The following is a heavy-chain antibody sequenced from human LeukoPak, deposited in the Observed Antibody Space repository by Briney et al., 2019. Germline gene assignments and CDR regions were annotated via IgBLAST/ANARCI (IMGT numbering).Heavy chain of an antibody. Sequence: ASVKVSCKASGYTFTGYYMHWVRQAPGQGLEWMGWINPNSGGTNYAQKFQGRVTMTRDTSISTAYMELSRLRSDDTAVYYCAGNERYSSGWYPSGYYYMDVWGKGTTVTVSS. CDR1: GYTFTGYY. J-gene: IGHJ6*03. CDR2: INPNSGGT. D-gene: IGHD6-19*01. V-gene: IGHV1-2*02. CDR3: AGNERYSSGWYPSGYYYMDV.